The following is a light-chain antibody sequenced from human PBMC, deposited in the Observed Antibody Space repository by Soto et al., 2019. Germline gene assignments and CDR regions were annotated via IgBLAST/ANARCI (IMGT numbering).Light chain of an antibody. CDR2: GAS. CDR1: QSVSSSY. Sequence: EIVLTQSPDTLSLSPGERATLSCRASQSVSSSYLAWYQPKPGQAPRLLIYGASSRATGIPDRFSGSGSGTDFTLTISRLEPEDFAVYYCQQHGSSPATFGQGTKV. CDR3: QQHGSSPAT. V-gene: IGKV3-20*01. J-gene: IGKJ1*01.